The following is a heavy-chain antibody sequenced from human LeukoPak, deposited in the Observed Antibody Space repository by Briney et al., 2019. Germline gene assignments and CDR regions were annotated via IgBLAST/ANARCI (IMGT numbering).Heavy chain of an antibody. Sequence: ASVKVSCKASGYTFTSYGISWVRQAPGQGLEWMGWISAYNGNTNYAQKLQGRVTMTRDTSISTAYMELSRLRSDDTAVYYCARGGSEYYYDSSGYYLDYWGQGTLVTVSS. D-gene: IGHD3-22*01. CDR1: GYTFTSYG. CDR3: ARGGSEYYYDSSGYYLDY. J-gene: IGHJ4*02. CDR2: ISAYNGNT. V-gene: IGHV1-18*01.